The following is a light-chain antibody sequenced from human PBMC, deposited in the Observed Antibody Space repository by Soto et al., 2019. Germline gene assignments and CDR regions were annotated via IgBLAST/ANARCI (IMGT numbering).Light chain of an antibody. V-gene: IGKV1-39*01. J-gene: IGKJ3*01. Sequence: DIQMTQSPSSLSAFVGDRFTITCRSSQTISSYLNWYQQKPGKAPKVLIYAASYLQTGVSSRFSGRGSGTDFTLTIDSLQPEDAATYYCQQSYIRFTFGPGTKVDIK. CDR3: QQSYIRFT. CDR1: QTISSY. CDR2: AAS.